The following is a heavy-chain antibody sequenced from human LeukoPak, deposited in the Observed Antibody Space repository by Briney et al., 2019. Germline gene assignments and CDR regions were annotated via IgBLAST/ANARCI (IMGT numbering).Heavy chain of an antibody. Sequence: PGGSLRLSCAASGFTVSSNYMSWVRQAPGKGLEWVSVIYSGGSTYYADSVKGRFTISRDNSKNTLYLQMNSLRADDTAVYYCAKDNSAGSFDYWGQGTLVTVSS. D-gene: IGHD3-10*01. CDR1: GFTVSSNY. V-gene: IGHV3-53*01. CDR3: AKDNSAGSFDY. J-gene: IGHJ4*02. CDR2: IYSGGST.